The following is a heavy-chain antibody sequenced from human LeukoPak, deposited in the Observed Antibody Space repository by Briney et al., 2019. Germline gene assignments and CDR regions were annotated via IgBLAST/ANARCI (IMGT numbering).Heavy chain of an antibody. CDR2: IYPGDSDT. D-gene: IGHD3-16*01. CDR1: GYSFTSYW. J-gene: IGHJ4*02. Sequence: GESLKISCKGSGYSFTSYWIGWVRQMPGKGLEWMGIIYPGDSDTRYSPSFQGQVTISADKSISTAYLQWSSLKASDTAMYYCARGPIMITFGGPPAYYFDYWGQGTLVTVSS. V-gene: IGHV5-51*01. CDR3: ARGPIMITFGGPPAYYFDY.